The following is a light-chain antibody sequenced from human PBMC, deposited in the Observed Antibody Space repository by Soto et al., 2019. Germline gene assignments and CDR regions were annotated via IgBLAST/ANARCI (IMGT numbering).Light chain of an antibody. Sequence: DIQMTQSPSTLSASVGDRVTITCRASQSISSXXXWYQQKPGKAPKLLIYDASSLEXGVPSRXXXXXXXXXXXLXISSLQPDDFATYYCQQYNSYSGTFGQGTKVEIK. V-gene: IGKV1-5*01. CDR1: QSISSX. J-gene: IGKJ1*01. CDR3: QQYNSYSGT. CDR2: DAS.